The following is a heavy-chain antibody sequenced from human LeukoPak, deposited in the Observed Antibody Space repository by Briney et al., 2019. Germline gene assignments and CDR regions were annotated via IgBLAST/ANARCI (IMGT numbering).Heavy chain of an antibody. CDR2: INHSGST. V-gene: IGHV4-34*01. CDR1: GGSFSGYY. D-gene: IGHD6-19*01. CDR3: KAGTLY. J-gene: IGHJ4*02. Sequence: PSETLSLTCAVYGGSFSGYYWSWIRQPPGKGLEWIGEINHSGSTNYNPSLKSRVTISVDTSKNQFSLKLSSVTAADTAVHYCKAGTLYWGQGTLVTVSS.